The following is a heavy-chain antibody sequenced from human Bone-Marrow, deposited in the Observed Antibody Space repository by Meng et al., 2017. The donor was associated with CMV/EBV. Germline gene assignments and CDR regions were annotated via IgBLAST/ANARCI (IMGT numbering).Heavy chain of an antibody. Sequence: GESLKISCAASGFTFSSYSMDWVRQAPGKGLEWVSSISSSSRYIYYADSVKGRFTISRDNTKNSLYLQMNSLRAEDTAVYYCAREEAAHYYYYGMDVWGQGTTVTVSS. CDR2: ISSSSRYI. D-gene: IGHD2-15*01. CDR1: GFTFSSYS. CDR3: AREEAAHYYYYGMDV. V-gene: IGHV3-21*01. J-gene: IGHJ6*02.